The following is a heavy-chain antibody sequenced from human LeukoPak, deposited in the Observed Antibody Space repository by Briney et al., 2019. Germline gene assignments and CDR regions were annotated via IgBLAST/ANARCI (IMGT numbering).Heavy chain of an antibody. CDR3: AKDRRPNSSSRWLDY. D-gene: IGHD6-13*01. CDR1: GFTFSSYG. Sequence: GGTLRLSCAASGFTFSSYGMSWVRQAPGKGLEWVSAISGSGGSTYYADSVKGRFTISRDNSKNTLYLQMNRLRAEDTAVYYCAKDRRPNSSSRWLDYWGQGTLVTVSS. CDR2: ISGSGGST. J-gene: IGHJ4*02. V-gene: IGHV3-23*01.